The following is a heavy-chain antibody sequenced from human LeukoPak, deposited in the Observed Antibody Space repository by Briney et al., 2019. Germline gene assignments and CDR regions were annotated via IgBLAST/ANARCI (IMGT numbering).Heavy chain of an antibody. CDR1: WFSLSTSGVW. CDR3: ARIHMLNGYGPGAFDI. D-gene: IGHD3-16*01. Sequence: SGPALVKPTPTLTLTFTISWFSLSTSGVWVSWIRHPSGEALEWLALHALDDDKYYSTSLKTRLNTSKDTSKNPVVLTKTNMELLDTATYYSARIHMLNGYGPGAFDIWGQGKMVTVSS. V-gene: IGHV2-70*01. J-gene: IGHJ3*02. CDR2: HALDDDK.